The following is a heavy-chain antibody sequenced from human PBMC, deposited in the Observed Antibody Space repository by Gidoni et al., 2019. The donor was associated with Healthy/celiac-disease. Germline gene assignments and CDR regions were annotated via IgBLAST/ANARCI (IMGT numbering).Heavy chain of an antibody. CDR2: IWYDGSNK. Sequence: QVQLVESGGGVVQPGRSLRLSCAASGFTFSSYGMHWVRQAPGKGLEWVAVIWYDGSNKYYADSVKGRFTISRDNSKNTLYLQMNSLRAEDTAVYYCARLHIAVAALDYWGQGTLVTVSS. D-gene: IGHD6-19*01. CDR3: ARLHIAVAALDY. V-gene: IGHV3-33*01. CDR1: GFTFSSYG. J-gene: IGHJ4*02.